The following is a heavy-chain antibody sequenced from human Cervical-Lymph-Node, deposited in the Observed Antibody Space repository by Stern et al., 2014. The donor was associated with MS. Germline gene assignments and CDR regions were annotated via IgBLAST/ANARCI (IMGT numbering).Heavy chain of an antibody. CDR2: IYPYDSDT. CDR1: GYSFTIYY. Sequence: VQLVQSGAEVKKPGESLKISCKLSGYSFTIYYIALVRQMPGKGLAWMGVIYPYDSDTTYSPSCQGQVTISADKSITTAYLQWSSLRAADTAMYYCARHVQGFDYWGQGTLVTVSS. V-gene: IGHV5-51*01. CDR3: ARHVQGFDY. J-gene: IGHJ4*02.